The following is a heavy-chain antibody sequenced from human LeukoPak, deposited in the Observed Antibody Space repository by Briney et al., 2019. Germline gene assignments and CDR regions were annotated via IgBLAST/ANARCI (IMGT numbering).Heavy chain of an antibody. J-gene: IGHJ6*03. D-gene: IGHD6-19*01. CDR3: ARDNPEYSSGWYSIYYYYYMDV. CDR1: GFTFSRYW. V-gene: IGHV3-7*01. CDR2: IKQDGSEK. Sequence: QAGGSLRLSCAASGFTFSRYWMSWVRQAPGKGLEWGANIKQDGSEKYYVDSVKGQFTISRDNAKNSLYLQMNSLRAEDTAVYYCARDNPEYSSGWYSIYYYYYMDVWGKGTTVTVSS.